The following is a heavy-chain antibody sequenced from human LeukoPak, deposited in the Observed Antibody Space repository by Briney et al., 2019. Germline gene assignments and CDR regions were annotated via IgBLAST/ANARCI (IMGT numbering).Heavy chain of an antibody. V-gene: IGHV3-23*01. J-gene: IGHJ4*02. D-gene: IGHD5-12*01. Sequence: GGSLRLSCTTSGLTFSHSGMTWVRQAPGKGLEWVSAISGSGGSTYYADSVKGRFTISRDNSKNTLYLQMNSLRAEDTAVYYCARGPSGYHNTGGQGTLVTVSS. CDR3: ARGPSGYHNT. CDR1: GLTFSHSG. CDR2: ISGSGGST.